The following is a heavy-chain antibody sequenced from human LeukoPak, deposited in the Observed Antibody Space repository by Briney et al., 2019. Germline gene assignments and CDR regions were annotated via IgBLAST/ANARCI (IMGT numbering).Heavy chain of an antibody. CDR1: GDSMRSYY. CDR2: QDDRGDT. CDR3: ARDSRYVSGWFDDGLDV. V-gene: IGHV4-59*01. Sequence: SETLSLTCIVSGDSMRSYYWSWIRQAPGKGPEWLGHQDDRGDTNYNPSLKGRGSISVDTSTNQFSLRLRSVTAADTAVYYCARDSRYVSGWFDDGLDVWGPGTTVTVSS. D-gene: IGHD3-10*01. J-gene: IGHJ6*02.